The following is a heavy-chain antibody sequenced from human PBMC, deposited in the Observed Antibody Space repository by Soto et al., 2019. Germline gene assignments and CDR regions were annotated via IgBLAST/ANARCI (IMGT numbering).Heavy chain of an antibody. CDR1: GGTFSSYA. D-gene: IGHD3-22*01. V-gene: IGHV1-69*06. CDR2: IIPIFGTA. CDR3: GASSAQLGGYEYFQH. Sequence: QVQLVQSGAEVKKPGSSVKVSCKASGGTFSSYAISWVRQAPGQGLEWMGGIIPIFGTANYAQKFQGRVTITADKSTSTAYMERSSLRSEDTAVYYCGASSAQLGGYEYFQHWGQGTLVTVSS. J-gene: IGHJ1*01.